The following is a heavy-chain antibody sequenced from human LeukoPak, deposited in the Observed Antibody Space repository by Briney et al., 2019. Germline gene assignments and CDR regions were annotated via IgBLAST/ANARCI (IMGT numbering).Heavy chain of an antibody. CDR3: AKGIVAAINSDYYYGMDV. V-gene: IGHV3-11*01. CDR2: ISSSGSTI. CDR1: GFTFSDYY. Sequence: PGGSLRLSCAASGFTFSDYYMSWIRQAPGKGLEWVSYISSSGSTIYYADSVKGRFTISRDNAKNSLYLQMNSLRAEDTAVYYCAKGIVAAINSDYYYGMDVWGQGTTVTVSS. D-gene: IGHD5-12*01. J-gene: IGHJ6*02.